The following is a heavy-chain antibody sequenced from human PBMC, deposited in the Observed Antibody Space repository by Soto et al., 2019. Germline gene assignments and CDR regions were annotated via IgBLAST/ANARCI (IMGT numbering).Heavy chain of an antibody. D-gene: IGHD6-19*01. V-gene: IGHV5-51*01. Sequence: GASLKISCKGSGYRFSSYWIGWVRQMPGKGLEWMGIVYPGDSDARYSPSFQGQVTISADESISTAYLQWSSLKASDTAIYYCARPPIVPGPFDSWGQGTLVTVSS. CDR2: VYPGDSDA. J-gene: IGHJ4*02. CDR1: GYRFSSYW. CDR3: ARPPIVPGPFDS.